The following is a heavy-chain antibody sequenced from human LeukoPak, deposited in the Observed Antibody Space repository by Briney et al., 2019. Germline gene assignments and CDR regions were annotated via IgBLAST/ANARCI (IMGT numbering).Heavy chain of an antibody. CDR2: IRYDGSNK. Sequence: PGGSLRLSCAASGFTFSSYGMHWVRQAPGKGLEWVAFIRYDGSNKYYADSVKGRFTISRDNSKNTLYLQMNSLRAEDTAVYYCARGGSSSGWPYFDYWGQGTLVTVSS. CDR1: GFTFSSYG. D-gene: IGHD6-19*01. V-gene: IGHV3-30*02. J-gene: IGHJ4*02. CDR3: ARGGSSSGWPYFDY.